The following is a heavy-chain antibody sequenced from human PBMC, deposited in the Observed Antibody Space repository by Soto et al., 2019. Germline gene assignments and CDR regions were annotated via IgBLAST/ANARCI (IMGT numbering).Heavy chain of an antibody. D-gene: IGHD3-9*01. J-gene: IGHJ6*03. CDR3: ASHPRYDILTGSNHRGRRYYYYYYMDV. CDR1: GGSISSSSYY. V-gene: IGHV4-39*01. CDR2: IYYSGST. Sequence: QLQLQESGPGLVKPSETLSHTCTVSGGSISSSSYYWGWIRQPPGKGLEWIGSIYYSGSTYYNPSLKSRVTISVDTSKNQFSLKLSSVTAADTAVYYCASHPRYDILTGSNHRGRRYYYYYYMDVWGKGTTVTVSS.